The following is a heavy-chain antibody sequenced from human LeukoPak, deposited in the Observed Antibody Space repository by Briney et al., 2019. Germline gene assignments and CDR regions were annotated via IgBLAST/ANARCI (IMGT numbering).Heavy chain of an antibody. CDR1: GFTVSSNY. J-gene: IGHJ4*02. Sequence: GGSLRLSYAASGFTVSSNYMSWVRQAPGKGLEWVAGISDSGGITKYADSVKGRFTISRDNSKNTLYLQMNSLRAEDTAVYFCAKRGVVIRVILVGFHKEAYYFDSWGQGALVTVSS. V-gene: IGHV3-53*01. CDR2: ISDSGGIT. CDR3: AKRGVVIRVILVGFHKEAYYFDS. D-gene: IGHD3-22*01.